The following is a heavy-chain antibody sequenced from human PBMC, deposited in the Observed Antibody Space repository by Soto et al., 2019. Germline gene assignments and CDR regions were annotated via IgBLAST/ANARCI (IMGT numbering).Heavy chain of an antibody. V-gene: IGHV1-69*13. CDR2: IIPIFGTA. J-gene: IGHJ6*02. D-gene: IGHD3-22*01. CDR3: ARGHYYDSRRGMDV. Sequence: SVKVSCKASGGTFSSYTISWVRQAPGRGLEWMGGIIPIFGTANYAQKFQGRVTITADESTSTAYMELSSLRSEDTAVYCCARGHYYDSRRGMDVWGQGTTGTVSS. CDR1: GGTFSSYT.